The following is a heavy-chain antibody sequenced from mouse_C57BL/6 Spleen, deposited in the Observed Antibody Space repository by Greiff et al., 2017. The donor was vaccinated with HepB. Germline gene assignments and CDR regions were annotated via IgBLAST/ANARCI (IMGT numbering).Heavy chain of an antibody. D-gene: IGHD3-3*01. V-gene: IGHV5-17*01. CDR1: RFTFSDYG. CDR3: AREGWYYFDY. Sequence: EVKLMESGGGLVKPGGSLKLSCAASRFTFSDYGMHWVRQAPEKGLEWVAYISSGSSTIYYADTVKGRFTISRDNAKNTLLLQMTSLRSEDTSMYYCAREGWYYFDYWGQGTTLTVSS. J-gene: IGHJ2*01. CDR2: ISSGSSTI.